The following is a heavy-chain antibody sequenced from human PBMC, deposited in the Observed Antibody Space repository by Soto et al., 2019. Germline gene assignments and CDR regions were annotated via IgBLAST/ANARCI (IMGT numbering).Heavy chain of an antibody. J-gene: IGHJ3*02. CDR1: GGTFSSYA. Sequence: GASVKVSCKASGGTFSSYAISWGRQAPGQGLEWMGGIIPIFGTANYAQKFQGRVTITADESTSTAYMELSSLRSEDTAVYYVAREEGPLLTSTFDIWGQGTMVTVSS. CDR2: IIPIFGTA. CDR3: AREEGPLLTSTFDI. V-gene: IGHV1-69*13.